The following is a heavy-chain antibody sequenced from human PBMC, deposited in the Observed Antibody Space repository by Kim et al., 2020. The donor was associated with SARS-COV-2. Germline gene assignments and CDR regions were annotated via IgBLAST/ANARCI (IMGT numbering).Heavy chain of an antibody. D-gene: IGHD3-22*01. J-gene: IGHJ4*02. Sequence: QGRVTITADESTSTAYMELSSLRSEDTAVYYCARDPTYYYDSSGYSEFDYWGQGTLVTVSS. CDR3: ARDPTYYYDSSGYSEFDY. V-gene: IGHV1-69*01.